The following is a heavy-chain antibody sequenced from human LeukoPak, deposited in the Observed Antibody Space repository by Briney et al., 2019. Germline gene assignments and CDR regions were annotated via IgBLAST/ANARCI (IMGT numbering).Heavy chain of an antibody. Sequence: SETLSLTCTVSGGSISSYYWSWIRQPPGKGLEWIGYIYYSGSTNYNPSLKSRVTISVDTSKNQFSLKLSSVTAADTAVYYCARVTASFGESYFIDYWGQGTLVTVSS. CDR1: GGSISSYY. D-gene: IGHD1-26*01. J-gene: IGHJ4*02. CDR3: ARVTASFGESYFIDY. V-gene: IGHV4-59*01. CDR2: IYYSGST.